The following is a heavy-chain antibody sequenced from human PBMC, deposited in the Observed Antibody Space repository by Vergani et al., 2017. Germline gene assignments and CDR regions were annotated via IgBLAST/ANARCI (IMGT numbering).Heavy chain of an antibody. CDR2: ISGSGGST. CDR1: GFTFSSYA. V-gene: IGHV3-23*01. J-gene: IGHJ4*02. D-gene: IGHD6-6*01. CDR3: ATFTRGIAARPLDY. Sequence: EVQLLESGGGLVQPGGSLRLSCAASGFTFSSYAMSWVRQAPGKGLEWDSAISGSGGSTYYADSVKGRFTISRDNSKNTLYLRIDSPRAEDTAVYYCATFTRGIAARPLDYWGQGTLVTVSS.